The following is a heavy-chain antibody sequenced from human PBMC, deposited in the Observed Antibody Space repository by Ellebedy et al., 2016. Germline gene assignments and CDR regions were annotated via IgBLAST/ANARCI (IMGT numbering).Heavy chain of an antibody. V-gene: IGHV3-21*01. J-gene: IGHJ4*02. Sequence: GGSLRLSXAASGFTFSSYSMNLVRQAPGKGLEWVSSISSSSSYIYYADSVKGRFTISRDNAKNSLYLQMNSLRAEDTAVYYCAIYPPGIAVAGSNWGQGTLVTVSS. CDR3: AIYPPGIAVAGSN. CDR2: ISSSSSYI. CDR1: GFTFSSYS. D-gene: IGHD6-19*01.